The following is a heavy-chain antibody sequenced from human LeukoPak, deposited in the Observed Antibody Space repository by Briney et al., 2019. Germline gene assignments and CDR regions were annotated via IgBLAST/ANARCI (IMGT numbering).Heavy chain of an antibody. D-gene: IGHD2-15*01. CDR1: GFTFSSSA. CDR2: ISGSGGST. CDR3: AKECSGGSCYSNSQYYYYGMDV. Sequence: GGSLRLPRAASGFTFSSSAMSWVRQAPGKGLEWVSAISGSGGSTYYADSVKGRFTVSRDNSKNTLYLQMNSLRAEDTAVFYCAKECSGGSCYSNSQYYYYGMDVWGQGTTVTVSS. J-gene: IGHJ6*02. V-gene: IGHV3-23*01.